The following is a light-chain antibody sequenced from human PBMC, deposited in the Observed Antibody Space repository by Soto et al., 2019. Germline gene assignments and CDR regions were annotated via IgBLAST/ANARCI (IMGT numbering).Light chain of an antibody. CDR1: QSISNN. J-gene: IGKJ1*01. CDR3: LHYYEWPRWT. Sequence: EIVMTQSPATLSVSPGERATLSCRASQSISNNLAWYQQQPGQTPRLLMYGASTTATGIPARFSGSGTGTEFTLTISSLQSEDFAVYYCLHYYEWPRWTFGQGTKVDIK. V-gene: IGKV3-15*01. CDR2: GAS.